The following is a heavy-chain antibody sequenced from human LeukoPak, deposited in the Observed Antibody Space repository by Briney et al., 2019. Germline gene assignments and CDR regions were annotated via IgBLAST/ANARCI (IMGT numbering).Heavy chain of an antibody. CDR1: GFTFSSYW. J-gene: IGHJ4*02. CDR3: ARDSTRITMIVVAEYYFDY. CDR2: IKPYGSEK. Sequence: GGSLILSCAASGFTFSSYWMSWVRQAPGKGLEWVANIKPYGSEKYYVDSVKGRFTISRDNAKNSLYLQMNSLRAEDTAVYYCARDSTRITMIVVAEYYFDYWGQGTLVTVSS. D-gene: IGHD3-22*01. V-gene: IGHV3-7*01.